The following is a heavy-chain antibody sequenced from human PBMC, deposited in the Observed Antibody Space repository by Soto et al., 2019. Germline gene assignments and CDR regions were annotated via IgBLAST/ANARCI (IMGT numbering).Heavy chain of an antibody. Sequence: QVQLQQWGAGLLKPSETLSLTCAVYGGSFSGYYWSWIRQPPGKGLEWIGEVNHSGNTNYNPSLKSRVIISVDTYKNQFSLKLSSVTAADTAVYYCARGGELGELSLDYWGQGTLVTVSS. V-gene: IGHV4-34*01. CDR1: GGSFSGYY. J-gene: IGHJ4*02. CDR2: VNHSGNT. D-gene: IGHD3-10*01. CDR3: ARGGELGELSLDY.